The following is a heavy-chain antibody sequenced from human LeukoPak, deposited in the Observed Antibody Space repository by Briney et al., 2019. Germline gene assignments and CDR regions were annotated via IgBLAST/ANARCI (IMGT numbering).Heavy chain of an antibody. J-gene: IGHJ4*02. Sequence: ASVKVSCKVSGYTLTELSMHWVRQAPGKGLEWMGGFDPEDGETIYAQKFQGRVTMTEDTSTDTAYMELTSLRSDDTAMYYCATDPVGYCSANGCYSVDYWGQGTLVTVSS. D-gene: IGHD2-15*01. CDR2: FDPEDGET. CDR1: GYTLTELS. CDR3: ATDPVGYCSANGCYSVDY. V-gene: IGHV1-24*01.